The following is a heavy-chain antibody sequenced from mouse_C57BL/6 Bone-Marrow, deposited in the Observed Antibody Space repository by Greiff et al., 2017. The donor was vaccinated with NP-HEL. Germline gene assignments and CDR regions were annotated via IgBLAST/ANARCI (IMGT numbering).Heavy chain of an antibody. J-gene: IGHJ2*01. CDR2: INPSTGGT. CDR3: AREGLSTVRDFDY. V-gene: IGHV1-42*01. Sequence: EVQLQQSGPELVKPGASVKISCKASGYSFTGYYMNWVKQSPEKSLEWIGEINPSTGGTTYNQKFKAKATLTVDKSSSTAYRQLKSLTSEDSAVYYCAREGLSTVRDFDYWGQGTTLTVSS. D-gene: IGHD1-1*01. CDR1: GYSFTGYY.